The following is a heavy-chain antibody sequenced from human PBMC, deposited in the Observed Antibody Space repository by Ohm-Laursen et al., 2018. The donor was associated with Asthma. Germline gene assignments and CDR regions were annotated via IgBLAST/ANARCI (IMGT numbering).Heavy chain of an antibody. CDR1: GFTFSSFA. Sequence: SLRLSCSASGFTFSSFAMSWVRQAPGEGLEWVSGISGSGVATYYADSVKGRFTISRDNSKNTLYLQMNSLRAEDTAVYYCARERIAAAGTAYGMDVWGQGTTVTVSS. D-gene: IGHD6-13*01. CDR3: ARERIAAAGTAYGMDV. CDR2: ISGSGVAT. J-gene: IGHJ6*02. V-gene: IGHV3-23*01.